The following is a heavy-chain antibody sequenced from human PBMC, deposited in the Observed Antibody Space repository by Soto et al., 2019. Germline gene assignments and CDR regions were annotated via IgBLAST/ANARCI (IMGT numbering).Heavy chain of an antibody. CDR1: GGTFSSYA. D-gene: IGHD2-2*02. Sequence: QVQLVQSGAEVKKPGSSVKVSCKASGGTFSSYAISWVRQAPGQGLEWMGGIIPIFGTANYAQKFQGRVTICADESTSTAYMELSSLRSEDTAVYYCASKVVPAAIGGSYYYGMDVWGQGTTVTVSS. CDR2: IIPIFGTA. J-gene: IGHJ6*02. V-gene: IGHV1-69*01. CDR3: ASKVVPAAIGGSYYYGMDV.